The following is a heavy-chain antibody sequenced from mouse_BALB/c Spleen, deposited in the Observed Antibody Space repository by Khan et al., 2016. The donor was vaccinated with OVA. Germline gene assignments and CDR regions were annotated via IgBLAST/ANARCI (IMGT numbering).Heavy chain of an antibody. CDR3: ARGGDGPSYAMDY. J-gene: IGHJ4*01. Sequence: VQLQQSGPELEKPGASVKISCKASGYSFTGFTMNWVKQSNGKSLEWIGNIDPYYGGTPYNQKFKGKATLTVDKSSSTAYMQLKSLTSEDSAGYYGARGGDGPSYAMDYWGQGTSITVSS. V-gene: IGHV1-39*01. CDR1: GYSFTGFT. D-gene: IGHD1-2*01. CDR2: IDPYYGGT.